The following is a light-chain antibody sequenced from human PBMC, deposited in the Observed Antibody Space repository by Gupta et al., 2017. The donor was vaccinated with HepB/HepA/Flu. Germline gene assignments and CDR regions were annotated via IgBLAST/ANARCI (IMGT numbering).Light chain of an antibody. CDR3: GVWDDAIEVCT. V-gene: IGLV1-44*01. CDR1: RSNIGSNT. Sequence: QSELSQPPSASGTPGQRVTLSCSRSRSNIGSNTQHWYEHPQAAAPTLLLYSRHPRPSGVADRCLCDTSGEYESPDLRGLPSKDEAEDYWGVWDDAIEVCTVGAGTKLTGL. J-gene: IGLJ2*01. CDR2: SRH.